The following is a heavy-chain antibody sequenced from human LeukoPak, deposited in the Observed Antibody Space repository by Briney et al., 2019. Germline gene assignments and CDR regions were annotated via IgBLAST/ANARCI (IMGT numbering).Heavy chain of an antibody. D-gene: IGHD2-2*01. CDR3: ATTRDIVVVPAARPSAVYFDY. J-gene: IGHJ4*02. CDR1: GGSISSGSYY. CDR2: IYTSGST. V-gene: IGHV4-61*02. Sequence: SETLSLTCTVSGGSISSGSYYWSWIRQPAGKGLEWIGRIYTSGSTNYNPSLKSRVTISVDTSKNQFSLKLSSVTAADTAVYYCATTRDIVVVPAARPSAVYFDYWGQGILVTVSS.